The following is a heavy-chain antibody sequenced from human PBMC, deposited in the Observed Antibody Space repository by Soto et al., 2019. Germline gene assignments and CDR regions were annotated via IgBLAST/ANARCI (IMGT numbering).Heavy chain of an antibody. CDR1: GLTFSSSG. CDR3: ARGNWKYGYFDY. CDR2: IWHDGSYK. Sequence: QVQLVESGGGVVQPGRSLRLSCAAFGLTFSSSGMHWVRQAPGKGLEWVAVIWHDGSYKYKADSVKGRFTISRDNSKNTLYLQMNSLRAEDTAVYYCARGNWKYGYFDYWGQGTLVTVSS. D-gene: IGHD1-1*01. J-gene: IGHJ4*02. V-gene: IGHV3-33*01.